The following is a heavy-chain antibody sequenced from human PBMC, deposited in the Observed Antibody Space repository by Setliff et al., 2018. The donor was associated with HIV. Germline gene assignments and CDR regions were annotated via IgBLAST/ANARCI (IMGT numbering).Heavy chain of an antibody. J-gene: IGHJ6*03. D-gene: IGHD2-21*01. V-gene: IGHV5-51*01. Sequence: GESLKISCEASGYIFTDYWIGWVRQMPGKGLEWMGIIYPGDSDTRYSPSFQGQVTFSADKSISAAYLQWDSLKASDSAIYYCARAPRSPLRWRDNLLSSSSFFMDVWGKGTTVTVS. CDR1: GYIFTDYW. CDR3: ARAPRSPLRWRDNLLSSSSFFMDV. CDR2: IYPGDSDT.